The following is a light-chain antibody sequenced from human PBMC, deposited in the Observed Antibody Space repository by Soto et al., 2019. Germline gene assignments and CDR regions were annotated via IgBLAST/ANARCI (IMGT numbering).Light chain of an antibody. CDR1: ESLVYSDGDAY. J-gene: IGKJ2*01. V-gene: IGKV2-30*01. CDR2: KAS. Sequence: DVVMTQSPLSLPVTLGQPASISCRSSESLVYSDGDAYLSWFQQRPGQSPRRLIYKASNRDSGXPXRXXGSGSGTDFTLKISRVEAEDVGVYYCMQGTHWPPVTFGQGTKLEI. CDR3: MQGTHWPPVT.